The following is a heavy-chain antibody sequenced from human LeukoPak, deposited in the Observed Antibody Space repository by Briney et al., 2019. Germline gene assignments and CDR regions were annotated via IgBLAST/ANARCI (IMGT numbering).Heavy chain of an antibody. V-gene: IGHV1-69*13. Sequence: SVKVSCKASGGTFSSYAISWVRQAPGQGLEWMGGIIPIFGTANYAQKFQGRVTITADESTSTAYMELSSLRSEDTAVYYCARSVEDHAYRSTSCLNYWGQGTLVTVSS. CDR3: ARSVEDHAYRSTSCLNY. CDR2: IIPIFGTA. CDR1: GGTFSSYA. J-gene: IGHJ4*02. D-gene: IGHD2-2*01.